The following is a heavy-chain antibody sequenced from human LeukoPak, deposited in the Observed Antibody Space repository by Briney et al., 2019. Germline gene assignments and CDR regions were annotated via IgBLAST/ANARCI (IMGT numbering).Heavy chain of an antibody. Sequence: GGSLRLPCAASGFTFSSYAMIWVRQAPGKGLEWVSGITGRGGSTYYADSVKGRFTISRDNSKNTLYLQVNTLRAEDTAVYYCARLDSGGYSDYWGQGTLVTVSS. V-gene: IGHV3-23*01. CDR2: ITGRGGST. CDR1: GFTFSSYA. CDR3: ARLDSGGYSDY. D-gene: IGHD1-26*01. J-gene: IGHJ4*02.